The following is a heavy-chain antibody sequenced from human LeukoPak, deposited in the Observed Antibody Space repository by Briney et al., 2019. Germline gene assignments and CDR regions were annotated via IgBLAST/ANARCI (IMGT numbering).Heavy chain of an antibody. CDR3: ARAPYDSSGYYYDQ. D-gene: IGHD3-22*01. CDR2: IKQDGGER. Sequence: PAGSLRLPCTASGFTFDNYWMTWVRQPPGKGLEWVANIKQDGGERYYVDSVRGRFTISRDNSKNTLYLQMDSLRAEDTAVYYCARAPYDSSGYYYDQWGQGTLVTVSS. V-gene: IGHV3-7*03. J-gene: IGHJ5*02. CDR1: GFTFDNYW.